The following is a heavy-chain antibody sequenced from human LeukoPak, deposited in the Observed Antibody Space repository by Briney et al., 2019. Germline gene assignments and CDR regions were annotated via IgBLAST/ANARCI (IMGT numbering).Heavy chain of an antibody. V-gene: IGHV4-59*12. J-gene: IGHJ4*02. CDR2: IYYSGST. CDR1: GGSISSYY. CDR3: ARATVTGTGFDY. Sequence: PSETLSLTCTVSGGSISSYYWRWIRQPPGKGLEWIGYIYYSGSTNYNPSLKSRVTISVDTSKNQFSLKLSSVTAADTAVYYCARATVTGTGFDYWGQGTLVTVSS. D-gene: IGHD4-17*01.